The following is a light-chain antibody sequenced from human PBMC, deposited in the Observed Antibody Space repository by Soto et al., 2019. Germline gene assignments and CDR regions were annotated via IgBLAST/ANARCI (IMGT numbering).Light chain of an antibody. Sequence: EIVMTQSPATLSVSPGERATLSCRASQSVSSNLAWYQQKPGQAPRLLIYGASTRATGIPARFSGSGSGAEFTLTISSLQSEEFAVYYCQQYNNWRRTFGQGTKVEIK. CDR2: GAS. CDR1: QSVSSN. V-gene: IGKV3-15*01. CDR3: QQYNNWRRT. J-gene: IGKJ1*01.